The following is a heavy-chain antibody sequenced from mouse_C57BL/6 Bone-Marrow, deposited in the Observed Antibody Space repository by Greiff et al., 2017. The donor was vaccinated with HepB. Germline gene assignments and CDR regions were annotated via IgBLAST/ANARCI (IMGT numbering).Heavy chain of an antibody. J-gene: IGHJ4*01. CDR2: IAPEHGDT. CDR1: GFNIKDDY. CDR3: TTDYGRDYAMDY. V-gene: IGHV14-4*01. D-gene: IGHD1-1*01. Sequence: VQLKESGAELVRPGASVKLSCTASGFNIKDDYMPWVKQRPEQGLEWIGWIAPEHGDTEYASKVQGKATLTADTASNTAYLQRSSLTSEDTAVYYCTTDYGRDYAMDYWGQGTSVTVSS.